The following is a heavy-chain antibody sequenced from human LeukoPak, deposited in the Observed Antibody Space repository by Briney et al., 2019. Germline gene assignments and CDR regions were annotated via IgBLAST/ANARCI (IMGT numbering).Heavy chain of an antibody. V-gene: IGHV1-2*02. CDR2: INPNSGGT. CDR3: ARVLGFKWEEGY. Sequence: ASVKVSCKASGYTFTGYYMHWVRQAPGQGLEWMGWINPNSGGTNYAQKFQGRVTMTRDTSISTAYMELSRLRSDDTAVYYCARVLGFKWEEGYWGQGTLVTVSS. J-gene: IGHJ4*02. CDR1: GYTFTGYY. D-gene: IGHD1-26*01.